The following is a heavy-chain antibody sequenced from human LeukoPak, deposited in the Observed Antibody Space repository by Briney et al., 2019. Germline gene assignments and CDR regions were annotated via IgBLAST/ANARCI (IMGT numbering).Heavy chain of an antibody. J-gene: IGHJ4*02. CDR2: ISSGTITII. CDR1: GFTFSTYN. V-gene: IGHV3-48*01. D-gene: IGHD6-19*01. Sequence: GGSLRLSCAASGFTFSTYNMNWVRQAPGKGLEWISSISSGTITIIHYAESVKGRFTISRDNAKNSLYLQMNSLRAEDTAVYYCARDRKYGQWLVRSYFDYWGQGTLVTVSS. CDR3: ARDRKYGQWLVRSYFDY.